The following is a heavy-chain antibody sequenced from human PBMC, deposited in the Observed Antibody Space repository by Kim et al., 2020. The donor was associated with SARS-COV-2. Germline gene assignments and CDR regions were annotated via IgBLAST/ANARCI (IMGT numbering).Heavy chain of an antibody. Sequence: SETLSLTCAVSGSSIISNNWWNWVRRPPGKGLEWIGEIYHSGTTNYNPSLKSRVNISVDKSKNQFSLKLTSVTAADTAVYYCARGPCGGDCYSQYYYYGMDVWGQGTTVTVSS. CDR2: IYHSGTT. CDR3: ARGPCGGDCYSQYYYYGMDV. V-gene: IGHV4-4*02. D-gene: IGHD2-21*02. J-gene: IGHJ6*02. CDR1: GSSIISNNW.